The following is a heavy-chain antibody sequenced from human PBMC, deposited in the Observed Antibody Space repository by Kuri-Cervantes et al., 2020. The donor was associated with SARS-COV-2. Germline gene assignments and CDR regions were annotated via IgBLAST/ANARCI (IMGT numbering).Heavy chain of an antibody. CDR2: ISAYNGNT. CDR1: GYTFTSYG. CDR3: ARVVVVPAAISNPGGMDV. V-gene: IGHV1-18*01. D-gene: IGHD2-2*02. Sequence: ASVKVSCKASGYTFTSYGISWVRQAPGQGLEWMGWISAYNGNTNYAQKLQGRVTMTTDTSTSTAYMDLMSLRSDDTAVYYCARVVVVPAAISNPGGMDVWGKGTTVTVSS. J-gene: IGHJ6*03.